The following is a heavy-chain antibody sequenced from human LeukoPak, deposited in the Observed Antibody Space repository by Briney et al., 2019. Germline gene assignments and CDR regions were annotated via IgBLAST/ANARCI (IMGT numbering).Heavy chain of an antibody. CDR3: ASLGIAAAGDDS. J-gene: IGHJ5*01. CDR2: IYSDGRA. V-gene: IGHV3-66*02. D-gene: IGHD6-13*01. Sequence: GGSLRLSCAASGFTVSSNYMSWVRQAPAKGLEWVSVIYSDGRAYYADSVKGRFTISRDNSKNTLYLQMNSLRAEDTAVYYCASLGIAAAGDDSWGQGTLVTVSS. CDR1: GFTVSSNY.